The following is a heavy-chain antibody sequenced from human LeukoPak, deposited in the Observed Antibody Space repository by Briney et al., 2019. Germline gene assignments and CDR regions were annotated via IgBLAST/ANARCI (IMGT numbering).Heavy chain of an antibody. Sequence: TLRLSCAPSGFTFSSYAMHWVRQAPGKGLEWAAVISYDGSNKYYTDSVKGQFTISRDNSKNTLYLQMNSLRAEDTAVYYCATSPPSTYFDYWGQGTLVTVSS. D-gene: IGHD2-2*01. CDR2: ISYDGSNK. V-gene: IGHV3-30*04. CDR3: ATSPPSTYFDY. J-gene: IGHJ4*02. CDR1: GFTFSSYA.